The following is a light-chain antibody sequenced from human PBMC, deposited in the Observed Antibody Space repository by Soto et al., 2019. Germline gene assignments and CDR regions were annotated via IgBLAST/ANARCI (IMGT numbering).Light chain of an antibody. Sequence: QSVLTQSSSASASLGSSVKLTCTLSSGHTIIAWHQQQPGKAPRYLMKVEGSGSYDRGSGVPVRFSGSSSGADRYLTISNLQSEDEADYYCETWDSNTHVFGSGTQLTVL. CDR2: VEGSGSY. CDR1: SGHTI. J-gene: IGLJ6*01. V-gene: IGLV4-60*03. CDR3: ETWDSNTHV.